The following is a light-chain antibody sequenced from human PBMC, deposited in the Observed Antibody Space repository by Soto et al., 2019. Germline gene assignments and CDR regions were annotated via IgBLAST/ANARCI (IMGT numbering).Light chain of an antibody. CDR1: QSVSSN. CDR3: QQYNDRRT. J-gene: IGKJ2*01. Sequence: EIVMTQSPATLSVSPGERATLSCRASQSVSSNLAWYQQKPGQAPRLLIYGASTRAPGIPARFSGSGSGTEFTLTISSLQSEDCAVYYCQQYNDRRTFGQGTKLEIK. V-gene: IGKV3-15*01. CDR2: GAS.